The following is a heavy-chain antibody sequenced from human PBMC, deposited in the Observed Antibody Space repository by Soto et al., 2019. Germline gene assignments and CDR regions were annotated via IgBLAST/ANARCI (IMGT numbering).Heavy chain of an antibody. CDR1: GFTFSSYG. J-gene: IGHJ4*02. Sequence: GGSLRLSCAASGFTFSSYGMHWVRQAPGKGLEWVAVISYDGSNKYYADSVKGRFTISRDNSKNTLYLQMNSLRAEDTAVYYCAKGYYGSGSFLDYWGQGTLVTVSS. CDR2: ISYDGSNK. CDR3: AKGYYGSGSFLDY. D-gene: IGHD3-10*01. V-gene: IGHV3-30*18.